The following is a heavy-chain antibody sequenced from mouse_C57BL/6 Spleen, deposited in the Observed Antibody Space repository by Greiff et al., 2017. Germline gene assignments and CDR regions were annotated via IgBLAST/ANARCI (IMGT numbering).Heavy chain of an antibody. CDR2: IHPNSGST. D-gene: IGHD4-1*01. CDR3: ARQGLTGGFDY. CDR1: GYTFTSYW. J-gene: IGHJ2*01. V-gene: IGHV1-64*01. Sequence: LQQPGAELVKPGASVKLSCKASGYTFTSYWMPWVKQRPGQGLEWIGMIHPNSGSTNYNEKFKSKATLTVDKSSSTAYMQLSSLTSEDSAVYYCARQGLTGGFDYWGQGTTLTVSS.